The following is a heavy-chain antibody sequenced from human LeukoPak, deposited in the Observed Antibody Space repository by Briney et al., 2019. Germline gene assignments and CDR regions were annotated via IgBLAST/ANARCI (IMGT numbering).Heavy chain of an antibody. Sequence: GGSLRLSCAASGFTFSSYGMHWVRRAPGKGLEWVAVISYDGNDKSYADTVKGRFTNSRDNSKNTLYLQMNSLRAEDTAVYYCAKDRTFDYWGQGTLVTVSS. CDR1: GFTFSSYG. CDR3: AKDRTFDY. CDR2: ISYDGNDK. V-gene: IGHV3-30*18. J-gene: IGHJ4*02.